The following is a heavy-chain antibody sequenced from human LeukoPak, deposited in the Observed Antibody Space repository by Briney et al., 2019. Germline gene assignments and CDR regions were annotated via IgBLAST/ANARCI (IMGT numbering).Heavy chain of an antibody. Sequence: ASVKVSCKASGYTFTSYYMHWVRQAPGQGLEWMGIINPSGGSTSYAQKFQGRVTMTTDTSTSTAYMELRSLRSDDTAVYYCARAGGYYDSSGYYYGYWGQGTLVTVSS. CDR2: INPSGGST. V-gene: IGHV1-46*01. D-gene: IGHD3-22*01. CDR1: GYTFTSYY. CDR3: ARAGGYYDSSGYYYGY. J-gene: IGHJ4*02.